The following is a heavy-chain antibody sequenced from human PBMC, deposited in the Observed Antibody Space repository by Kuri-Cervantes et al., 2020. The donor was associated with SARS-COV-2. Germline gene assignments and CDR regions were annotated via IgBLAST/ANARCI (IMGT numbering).Heavy chain of an antibody. CDR1: GFTFSSYW. CDR3: ARDPRNLAIFGVVIKGYYDYGMDV. D-gene: IGHD3-3*01. J-gene: IGHJ6*02. CDR2: IKQDGSEK. V-gene: IGHV3-7*05. Sequence: GESLKISWAASGFTFSSYWMSWVRQAPGKGLEWVANIKQDGSEKYYVDSVKGRFTISRDNAKNSLYLQMNSLRAEDTAVYYCARDPRNLAIFGVVIKGYYDYGMDVWGQGTTVTVSS.